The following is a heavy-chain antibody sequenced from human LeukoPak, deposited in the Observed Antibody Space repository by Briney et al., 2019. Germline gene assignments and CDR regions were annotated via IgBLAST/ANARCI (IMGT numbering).Heavy chain of an antibody. Sequence: GGSLRLSCAASGFTFSSYAMHWVRQAPGKGLEWVAVISYDGSNKYYADSVKGRFTISRDNSKNTLYLQMNSLRAEDTAVYYCARADFATYCMDVWGKGTTVTVSS. J-gene: IGHJ6*03. CDR2: ISYDGSNK. CDR1: GFTFSSYA. CDR3: ARADFATYCMDV. V-gene: IGHV3-30*04.